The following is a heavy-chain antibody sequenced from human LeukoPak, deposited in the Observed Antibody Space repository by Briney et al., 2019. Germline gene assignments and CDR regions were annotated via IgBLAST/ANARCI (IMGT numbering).Heavy chain of an antibody. Sequence: SGPTLVKPTQTLTLTCTFSGFLLSTSGVGVGWIRQPPGKALEWLALIYWDDDKRYSPSLKSRLTITKDTSKNQVVLTMTNMDPVDTATYYCAQEVRALFDYWGQGTLVTVSS. V-gene: IGHV2-5*02. CDR2: IYWDDDK. CDR1: GFLLSTSGVG. D-gene: IGHD2-2*01. CDR3: AQEVRALFDY. J-gene: IGHJ4*02.